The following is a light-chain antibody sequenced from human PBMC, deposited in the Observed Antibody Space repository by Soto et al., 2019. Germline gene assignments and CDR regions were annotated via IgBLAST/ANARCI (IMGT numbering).Light chain of an antibody. CDR2: GAS. V-gene: IGKV3-15*01. CDR1: QSVGAT. J-gene: IGKJ1*01. Sequence: IVSPQSPVTLSVFPWARATLSCRASQSVGATVAWYHQRPGQAPRLLISGASTRATGVPARVSASGSGTAFTLTITSLQSDDFGVYYCQQYAEWPTTFGQGTKVDIK. CDR3: QQYAEWPTT.